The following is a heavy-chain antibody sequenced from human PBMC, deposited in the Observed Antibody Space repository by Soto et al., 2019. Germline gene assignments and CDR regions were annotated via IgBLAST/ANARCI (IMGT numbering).Heavy chain of an antibody. CDR1: GASISPHY. CDR2: ISSSGPT. CDR3: ARGRYYYDSSGYYGPTFDY. Sequence: PSETLSLTCTASGASISPHYWSWIRQPPGKGLEWIGYISSSGPTNYNPSLESRVTISVDTSKNQFSLKLSSVTAADTAVYYCARGRYYYDSSGYYGPTFDYWGQGTLVTVSS. J-gene: IGHJ4*02. V-gene: IGHV4-59*08. D-gene: IGHD3-22*01.